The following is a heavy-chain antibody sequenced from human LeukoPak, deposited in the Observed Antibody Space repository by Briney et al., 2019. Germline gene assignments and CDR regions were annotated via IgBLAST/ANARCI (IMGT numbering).Heavy chain of an antibody. CDR1: GFTFDDYA. Sequence: PGGSLRLSCAASGFTFDDYAMHWVRQAPGKGLEWVSLISWDGGSTYYADSVKGRFTISRDNTKNSLYLQMNSLRAEDTAIYYCARDLRIVSGSYLDYWGQGTLVTVSS. CDR3: ARDLRIVSGSYLDY. D-gene: IGHD1-26*01. V-gene: IGHV3-43D*03. CDR2: ISWDGGST. J-gene: IGHJ4*02.